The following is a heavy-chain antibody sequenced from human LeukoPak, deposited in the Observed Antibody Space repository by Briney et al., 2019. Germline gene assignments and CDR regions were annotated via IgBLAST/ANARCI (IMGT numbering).Heavy chain of an antibody. D-gene: IGHD6-6*01. V-gene: IGHV3-21*01. CDR3: ARSYGSSSGYFDY. CDR2: ISSSTSYI. J-gene: IGHJ4*02. CDR1: GFTFSSYS. Sequence: GGSLRLSCAASGFTFSSYSMNWVRQAPGKGLEWVSSISSSTSYIYYADSVKGRFTISRDNAKKSLYLQMNSLRAEDTAVYYCARSYGSSSGYFDYWGQGTLVTVSS.